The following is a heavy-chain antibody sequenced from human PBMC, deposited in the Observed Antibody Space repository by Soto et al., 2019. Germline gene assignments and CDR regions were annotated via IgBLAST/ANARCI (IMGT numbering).Heavy chain of an antibody. J-gene: IGHJ1*01. CDR3: ATWEERYFQD. CDR2: ISHDGSHK. V-gene: IGHV3-30-3*01. CDR1: GFTFNSFT. D-gene: IGHD1-26*01. Sequence: QVQLVESGGGVVQPGRSLRLSCAASGFTFNSFTMHWVRQAPGKGLEWVAVISHDGSHKYSADSVKGRFNISRDDSKNTLYLQMSSLRVEDTAIYYCATWEERYFQDWGQGTLVTVSS.